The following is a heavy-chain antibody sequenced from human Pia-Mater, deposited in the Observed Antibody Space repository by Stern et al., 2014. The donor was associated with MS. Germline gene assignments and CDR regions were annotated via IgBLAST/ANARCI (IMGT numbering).Heavy chain of an antibody. CDR1: GYTFTNYY. Sequence: QVQLVQSGAEVKKSGASVKLSCKASGYTFTNYYMHWVRQAPGHGLERMGIINPSGGSASYAQKFQDRVTMTSDSSSSTVFMELSSLRSDDTAVYYCARDSAARLSDYWGQGTLVTVSS. V-gene: IGHV1-46*01. CDR3: ARDSAARLSDY. D-gene: IGHD6-6*01. CDR2: INPSGGSA. J-gene: IGHJ4*02.